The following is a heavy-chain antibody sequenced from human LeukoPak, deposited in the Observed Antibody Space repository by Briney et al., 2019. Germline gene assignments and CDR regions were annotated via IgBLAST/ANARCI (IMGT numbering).Heavy chain of an antibody. D-gene: IGHD3-10*01. J-gene: IGHJ4*02. CDR1: GASINTYY. Sequence: PSETLSLACTVSGASINTYYWSWIRQPPGKGLEWIGYIYYSGTTSYNPSLKTRVTISIDTSKNQFSLKLSSVTAADTAVYYCARVLRPMASQYYFDYWGQGTLVTVSS. CDR3: ARVLRPMASQYYFDY. V-gene: IGHV4-59*01. CDR2: IYYSGTT.